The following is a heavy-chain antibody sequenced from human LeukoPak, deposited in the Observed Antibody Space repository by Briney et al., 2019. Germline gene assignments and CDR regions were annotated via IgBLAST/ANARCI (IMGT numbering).Heavy chain of an antibody. J-gene: IGHJ4*02. CDR1: GFAFNTYA. Sequence: GGSLRLSCAASGFAFNTYAVHWVRQAPGQGLEWVALIWHDGSHKFYSNSVRGQFTISRDNSKNTVSLQMNNLRPEHTAVYYCAREIFGSGSYPAFWGQGTLVTVSS. CDR2: IWHDGSHK. D-gene: IGHD3-10*01. V-gene: IGHV3-33*01. CDR3: AREIFGSGSYPAF.